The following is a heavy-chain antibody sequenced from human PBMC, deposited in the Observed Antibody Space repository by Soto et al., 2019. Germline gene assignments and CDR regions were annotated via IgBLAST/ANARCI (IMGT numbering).Heavy chain of an antibody. V-gene: IGHV3-23*01. CDR1: GFSFSSYA. CDR3: AKDLGYTSSWYYALHI. CDR2: ISGSGGTT. J-gene: IGHJ3*02. D-gene: IGHD6-13*01. Sequence: VQLLESGGGLVQPGGSLRLSCVGSGFSFSSYAMNWVRQAPGQGLEWVSGISGSGGTTFYADSVKGRFTISRDNSKNPLYLQMNSLRAEDTAVYYCAKDLGYTSSWYYALHIWGQGTMVTVSS.